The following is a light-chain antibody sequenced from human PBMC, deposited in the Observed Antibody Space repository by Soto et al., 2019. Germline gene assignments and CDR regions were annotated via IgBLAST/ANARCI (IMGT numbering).Light chain of an antibody. CDR2: DTF. CDR1: QSISSW. J-gene: IGKJ4*01. Sequence: DIQMTQSPSSLSASVGDRVSITCRASQSISSWLAWYQQKPGKAPKLLMFDTFSLESGVPSTFSGSRSGTEYTLTISTLQPDDYATYYCQQYNNYSPLTFGGGTKVQIK. CDR3: QQYNNYSPLT. V-gene: IGKV1-5*01.